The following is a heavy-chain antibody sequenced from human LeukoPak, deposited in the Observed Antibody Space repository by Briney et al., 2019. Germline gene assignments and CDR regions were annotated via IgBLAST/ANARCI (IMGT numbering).Heavy chain of an antibody. Sequence: ASVKVSCKASGGIFTNYAFSWVRQATGQGLEWMGWMNPNSGNTGYAQKFQGRVTMTRNTSISTAYMELSSLRSEDTAVYYCARPVERGSYNWFDPWGQGTLVTVSS. V-gene: IGHV1-8*02. J-gene: IGHJ5*02. CDR1: GGIFTNYA. CDR2: MNPNSGNT. D-gene: IGHD1-1*01. CDR3: ARPVERGSYNWFDP.